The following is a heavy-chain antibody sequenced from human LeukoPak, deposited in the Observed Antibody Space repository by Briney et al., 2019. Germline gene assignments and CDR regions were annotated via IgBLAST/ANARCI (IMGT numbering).Heavy chain of an antibody. CDR1: GVSISSGNYY. Sequence: SETLSLTCTVSGVSISSGNYYWSWIRQPAGKGLEWIGHIYTSGSTNYNPSLKSRVTISVYTSKHQFSLKLSSLTAADTAVYYCAREGYDSLWGQGTLVTVSS. J-gene: IGHJ4*02. V-gene: IGHV4-61*09. CDR3: AREGYDSL. CDR2: IYTSGST. D-gene: IGHD3-3*01.